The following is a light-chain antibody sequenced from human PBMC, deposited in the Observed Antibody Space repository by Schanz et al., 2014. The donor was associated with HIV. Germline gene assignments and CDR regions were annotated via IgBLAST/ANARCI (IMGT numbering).Light chain of an antibody. Sequence: EIVLTQSPGSLSLSPGGRATLSCGASQRLSSSYLAWYQQKPGQAPKLLMYAVSTRATGVPDRISASGSGTEFTLTISSLQSEDFAVYYCQQSNDWPRSTFGPGTKVEIK. CDR3: QQSNDWPRST. V-gene: IGKV3-15*01. CDR1: QRLSSSY. CDR2: AVS. J-gene: IGKJ3*01.